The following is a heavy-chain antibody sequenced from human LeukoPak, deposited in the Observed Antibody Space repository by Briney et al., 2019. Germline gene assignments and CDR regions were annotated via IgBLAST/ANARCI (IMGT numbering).Heavy chain of an antibody. Sequence: GGSLRLSCAASGFTFSNYWVYWVRQAPGKGLEWVSYISSSGSTIYYADSVKGRFTISRDNAKNSLYLRMNSLRAEDTAVYYCAELGITMIGGVWGKGTTVTISS. CDR1: GFTFSNYW. V-gene: IGHV3-48*03. J-gene: IGHJ6*04. CDR3: AELGITMIGGV. D-gene: IGHD3-10*02. CDR2: ISSSGSTI.